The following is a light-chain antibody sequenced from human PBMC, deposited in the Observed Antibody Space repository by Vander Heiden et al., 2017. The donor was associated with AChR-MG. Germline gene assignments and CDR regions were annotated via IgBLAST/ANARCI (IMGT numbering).Light chain of an antibody. CDR3: QVGDSSSDQPV. CDR2: YDS. Sequence: SYLLTQPPSVSVAPGKTARITCGGNNMGRKSVHGYQQKPGQAPVLVIYYDSDRASGIPERFSGSNSGNTATLTISRVEAGDEADYYCQVGDSSSDQPVLGTGTKVTGL. CDR1: NMGRKS. J-gene: IGLJ1*01. V-gene: IGLV3-21*04.